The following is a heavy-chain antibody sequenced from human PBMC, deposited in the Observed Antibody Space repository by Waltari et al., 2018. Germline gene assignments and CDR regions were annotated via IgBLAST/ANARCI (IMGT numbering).Heavy chain of an antibody. CDR2: INHSGST. V-gene: IGHV4-34*01. CDR1: GGSFSGYY. D-gene: IGHD3-9*01. CDR3: ARQNVLRYFDWLFHPSYYFDY. J-gene: IGHJ4*02. Sequence: QVQLQQWGAGLLKPSETLSLTCAVYGGSFSGYYWSWIRQPPGTGLEWIGEINHSGSTNYNPSLKSRVTISVDTSKNQFSLKLSSVTAADTAVYYCARQNVLRYFDWLFHPSYYFDYWGQGTLVTVSS.